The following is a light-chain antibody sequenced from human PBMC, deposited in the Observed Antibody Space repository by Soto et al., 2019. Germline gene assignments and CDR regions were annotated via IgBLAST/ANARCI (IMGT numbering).Light chain of an antibody. CDR3: VAWDDSLSAVI. Sequence: QSVLTQPPSVSAAPGQRVTISCSGSSSNIGKNSVSWYQHLPGTVPKLLIYYNDERPSGIPDRFSGSKSGTSATLDISGLQTGDEADYYCVAWDDSLSAVIFGGGTKLTVL. CDR1: SSNIGKNS. J-gene: IGLJ2*01. V-gene: IGLV1-51*01. CDR2: YND.